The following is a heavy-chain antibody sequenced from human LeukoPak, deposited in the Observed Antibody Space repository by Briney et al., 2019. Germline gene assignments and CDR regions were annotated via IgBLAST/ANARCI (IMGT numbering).Heavy chain of an antibody. V-gene: IGHV1-2*02. CDR1: GYSFSGYY. D-gene: IGHD4-11*01. CDR2: INPNSGGT. J-gene: IGHJ4*02. Sequence: ASVKASCKASGYSFSGYYMHWVRQAPGQGLEWMGWINPNSGGTTFAQKFLGRVTVTRDTSITTVYMELSSLRSDDTAVYYCAKGGAALYDHSKLDYWGQGTLVTVSS. CDR3: AKGGAALYDHSKLDY.